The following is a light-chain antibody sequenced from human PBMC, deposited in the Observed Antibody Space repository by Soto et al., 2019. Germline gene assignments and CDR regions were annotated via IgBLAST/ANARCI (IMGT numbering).Light chain of an antibody. Sequence: EIVLTQSPATLSLSPGERATLSCRASQSVSTYLAWYQQKPGLSPRLLIYDASNRATGIPARFSGSGSGTDFTLTISSLEPEDFAVYYCQQRSNWPLTFGGGTKVAIK. CDR1: QSVSTY. V-gene: IGKV3-11*01. J-gene: IGKJ4*01. CDR2: DAS. CDR3: QQRSNWPLT.